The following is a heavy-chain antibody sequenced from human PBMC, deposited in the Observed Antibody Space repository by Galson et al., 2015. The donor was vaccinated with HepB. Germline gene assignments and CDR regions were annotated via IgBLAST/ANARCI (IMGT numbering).Heavy chain of an antibody. CDR2: ISAYNGNT. D-gene: IGHD6-6*01. CDR3: ARARYSSSPPDY. Sequence: SVKVSCKASGYTFSIYGLTWVRQAPGQGLEWVGWISAYNGNTNYAQKPQGRVTVTTDTSTSTAYMELRSLRSDDTAVYYCARARYSSSPPDYWGQGTLVTVSS. J-gene: IGHJ4*02. CDR1: GYTFSIYG. V-gene: IGHV1-18*04.